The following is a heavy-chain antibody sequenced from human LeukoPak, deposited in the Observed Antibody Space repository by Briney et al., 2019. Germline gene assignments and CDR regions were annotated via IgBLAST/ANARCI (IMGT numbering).Heavy chain of an antibody. CDR3: GGERVGAVGRGGIDF. CDR1: GYTFSSYY. J-gene: IGHJ4*02. CDR2: INPSGST. Sequence: ASVKLSCKASGYTFSSYYMHWVRLVPGQGPEWLGIINPSGSTVYAQKFQGRVTMTRDPSTGTVYTELSSLRSEETAVYYCGGERVGAVGRGGIDFWGQGSQVTVSS. V-gene: IGHV1-46*01. D-gene: IGHD6-13*01.